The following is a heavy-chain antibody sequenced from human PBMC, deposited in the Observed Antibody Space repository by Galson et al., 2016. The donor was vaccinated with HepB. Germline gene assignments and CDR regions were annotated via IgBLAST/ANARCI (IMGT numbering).Heavy chain of an antibody. CDR3: ARASIVPGARMVFDS. V-gene: IGHV4-4*02. Sequence: SETLSLTCAVSGASVNSSNCWTWVRQAPGTGLEWIGEIYHTGTSNNNPSLLSRFTMSIDSSRNHFSLNLNSVTAADTAVYYCARASIVPGARMVFDSWGQGILVTVFS. D-gene: IGHD2-2*01. CDR1: GASVNSSNC. CDR2: IYHTGTS. J-gene: IGHJ5*01.